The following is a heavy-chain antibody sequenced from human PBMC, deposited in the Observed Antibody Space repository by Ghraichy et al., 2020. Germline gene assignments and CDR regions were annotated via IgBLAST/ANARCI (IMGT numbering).Heavy chain of an antibody. D-gene: IGHD1-26*01. CDR1: GYTFTGYY. Sequence: ASVKVSCKASGYTFTGYYIHWVRQAPGQGLEWMGWINPNSGGTNYAQKFQDRVTMTRDTSISTAYMELSRLRSDDTAIYYCARVVVGATNWFDSWGQGTLVTVSS. CDR3: ARVVVGATNWFDS. J-gene: IGHJ5*01. CDR2: INPNSGGT. V-gene: IGHV1-2*02.